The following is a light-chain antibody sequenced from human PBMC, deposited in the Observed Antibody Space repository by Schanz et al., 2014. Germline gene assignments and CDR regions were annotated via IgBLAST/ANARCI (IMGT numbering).Light chain of an antibody. CDR2: GNS. Sequence: QSVLTQPPSVSGAPGQSVTISCTGNSSNIGSFYHVHWYQQLPGTAPKLVIYGNSNRPSGVPDRFSGSKSGTSASLAITGLQAEDEADYHCQSYDSSLSGWVFGGGTKLTVL. CDR1: SSNIGSFYH. J-gene: IGLJ3*02. V-gene: IGLV1-40*01. CDR3: QSYDSSLSGWV.